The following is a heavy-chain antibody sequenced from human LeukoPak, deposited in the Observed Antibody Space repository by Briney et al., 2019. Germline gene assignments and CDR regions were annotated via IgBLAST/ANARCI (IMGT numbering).Heavy chain of an antibody. CDR3: ARDKGEYVSADN. Sequence: GGSLRLSCAASGFTFRSSWMHWVRQAPGKRQVWVSRINSDGSRTNYADSVKGRFTISRDNAKNTLYLQMNSQRAEDTAVYYCARDKGEYVSADNWGQGTLLTVSS. CDR2: INSDGSRT. J-gene: IGHJ4*02. D-gene: IGHD3-16*01. CDR1: GFTFRSSW. V-gene: IGHV3-74*01.